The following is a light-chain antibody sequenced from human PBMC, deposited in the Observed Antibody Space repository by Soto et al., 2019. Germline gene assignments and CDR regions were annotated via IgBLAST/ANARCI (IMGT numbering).Light chain of an antibody. J-gene: IGKJ1*01. V-gene: IGKV3-20*01. CDR3: QQYGSSPET. CDR2: GAS. Sequence: IVLTQSPGTLSLSPGERPTLSCRASQSVSSNYLAWYQQKPGQATRLLIYGASSRATGIPDRFSGSGSGTDFTLTTSRLAPEDFAVYYCQQYGSSPETFGQGTKVHIK. CDR1: QSVSSNY.